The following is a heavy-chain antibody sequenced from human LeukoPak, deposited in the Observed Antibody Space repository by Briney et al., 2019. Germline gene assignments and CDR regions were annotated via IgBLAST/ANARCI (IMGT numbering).Heavy chain of an antibody. D-gene: IGHD1-26*01. CDR3: ARPPSSGSTGWYFDY. Sequence: SVKVSCKASGGTFSSYAISWVRQAPGQGLEWMGRIIPILGIANYAQKFQGRVTITADKSTSTAYMELSSLRSEDTAVYYCARPPSSGSTGWYFDYWGQGTLVTVSS. J-gene: IGHJ4*02. CDR2: IIPILGIA. V-gene: IGHV1-69*04. CDR1: GGTFSSYA.